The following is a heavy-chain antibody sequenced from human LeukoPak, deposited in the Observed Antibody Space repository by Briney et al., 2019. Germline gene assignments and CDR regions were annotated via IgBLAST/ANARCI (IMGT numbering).Heavy chain of an antibody. J-gene: IGHJ6*03. D-gene: IGHD1-14*01. CDR3: ARNRHYYYVDV. V-gene: IGHV1-46*01. CDR1: GYTFTSYY. Sequence: WASVKVSCKASGYTFTSYYMHWVRQAPGQGLEWMEIINPSGGSTSYAQKFQGRVTMTRDMSTSTVYMELSSLRSEATAVYYCARNRHYYYVDVWGKGTTVTVSS. CDR2: INPSGGST.